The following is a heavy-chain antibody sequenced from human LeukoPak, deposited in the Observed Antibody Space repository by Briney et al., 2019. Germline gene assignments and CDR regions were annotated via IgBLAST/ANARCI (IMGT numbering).Heavy chain of an antibody. J-gene: IGHJ4*02. CDR3: ARVDPDSSSTLEVFDY. V-gene: IGHV4-39*02. CDR2: VFFSGTT. D-gene: IGHD6-6*01. CDR1: GGSVSSTSHY. Sequence: SETLSLTCTVSGGSVSSTSHYWGWTRQPPGKGLEWIGNVFFSGTTYYNPSLKSRVTISVDTSKNHFSLKLSSVTATDTAVYYCARVDPDSSSTLEVFDYWGQGTLVTVSS.